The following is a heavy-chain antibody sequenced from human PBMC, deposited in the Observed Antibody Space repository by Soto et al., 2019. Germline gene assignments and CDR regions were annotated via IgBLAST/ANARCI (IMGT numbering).Heavy chain of an antibody. V-gene: IGHV4-39*01. J-gene: IGHJ6*02. CDR1: SGSISSNSYL. CDR3: ARQGRNTKIVILRHYATDF. Sequence: SETLSLTSSVSSGSISSNSYLWGWIRQPPGKGLEWIGAILYSGDTYYSESLKSRVTMSVDTAKNQFSLKLNSVTAADTAVYYCARQGRNTKIVILRHYATDFWGQGTAVTVSS. CDR2: ILYSGDT. D-gene: IGHD3-22*01.